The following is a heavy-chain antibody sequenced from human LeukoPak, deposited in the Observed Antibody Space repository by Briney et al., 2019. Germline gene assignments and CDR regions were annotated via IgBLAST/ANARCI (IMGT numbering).Heavy chain of an antibody. CDR3: ARLIAVAGRQKVDY. CDR1: GYTLTELS. CDR2: FDPEDGET. D-gene: IGHD6-19*01. Sequence: ASVKVSCKVSGYTLTELSMHWVRQAPGKGLEWMGGFDPEDGETIYAQKFQGRVTITADESTSTAYMELSSLRSEDAAVYYCARLIAVAGRQKVDYWGQGTLVTVSS. V-gene: IGHV1-24*01. J-gene: IGHJ4*02.